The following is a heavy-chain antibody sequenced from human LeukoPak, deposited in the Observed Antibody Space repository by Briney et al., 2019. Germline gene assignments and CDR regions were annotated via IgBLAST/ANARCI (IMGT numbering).Heavy chain of an antibody. V-gene: IGHV1-46*01. CDR1: GYTFTSYY. J-gene: IGHJ4*02. Sequence: GASVKVSCKASGYTFTSYYMHWVRQAPGQGLEWMGIINPSGGSTSYAQKFQGRVTMTRDTSTSTVYMELSSLRSEDTAVYYCARGFMKARRYCSGGSCYLATSYFDYWGQGTLVTVSS. CDR2: INPSGGST. CDR3: ARGFMKARRYCSGGSCYLATSYFDY. D-gene: IGHD2-15*01.